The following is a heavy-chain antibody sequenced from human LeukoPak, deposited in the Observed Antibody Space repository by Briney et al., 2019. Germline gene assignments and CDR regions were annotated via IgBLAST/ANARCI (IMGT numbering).Heavy chain of an antibody. V-gene: IGHV4-4*07. J-gene: IGHJ5*02. CDR3: ARDSGTTEEFKFDP. Sequence: SGTLSLTCTVSGGSISSYYWSWIRQPAGKGLEWIGRIYNSGSTTYNPSLKSRVTMSVDTSKNQFSLKLSSVTAADTAVYYCARDSGTTEEFKFDPWGQGTLVTVSS. D-gene: IGHD3-10*01. CDR1: GGSISSYY. CDR2: IYNSGST.